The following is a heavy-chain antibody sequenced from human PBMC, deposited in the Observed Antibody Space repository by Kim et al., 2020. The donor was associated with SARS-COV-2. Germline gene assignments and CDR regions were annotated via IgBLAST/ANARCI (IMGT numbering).Heavy chain of an antibody. V-gene: IGHV1-46*01. J-gene: IGHJ6*03. Sequence: YAQKFQGRVTMTRDTSTSTVYMELSSLRSEDTAVYYCARSSDYYYYYMDVWGKGTTVTVSS. CDR3: ARSSDYYYYYMDV. D-gene: IGHD3-10*01.